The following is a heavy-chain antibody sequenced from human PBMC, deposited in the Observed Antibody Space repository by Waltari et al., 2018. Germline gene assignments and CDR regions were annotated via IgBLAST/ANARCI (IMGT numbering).Heavy chain of an antibody. V-gene: IGHV4-39*01. CDR3: ARHSAKSFSSWFFNL. CDR1: GDSINGNSYY. D-gene: IGHD3-10*01. J-gene: IGHJ2*01. CDR2: LDFSGNT. Sequence: QLQLQESGPGLVKPSDTLFLSCTVSGDSINGNSYYCAWIRQPPGKALEWIARLDFSGNTYYSPSLKSRVTIFVATPNSQLSLKLRSVTAEDTGVYYCARHSAKSFSSWFFNLWGRGTLVTVSS.